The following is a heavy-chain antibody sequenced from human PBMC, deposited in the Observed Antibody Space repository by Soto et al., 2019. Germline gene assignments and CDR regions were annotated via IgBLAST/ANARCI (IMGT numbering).Heavy chain of an antibody. CDR3: ARHVPAAGYYYGMDV. CDR1: GGTFSSYA. CDR2: IIPIFGTA. D-gene: IGHD2-2*01. V-gene: IGHV1-69*05. Sequence: QVQLVQSGAEVKKPGSSVKVSCKASGGTFSSYAISWVRQAPGQGLEWMGGIIPIFGTANYAQKFQGRVRXAXXXSXXTAYRERSSLRSEDTAVYYCARHVPAAGYYYGMDVWGQGTTVTVSS. J-gene: IGHJ6*02.